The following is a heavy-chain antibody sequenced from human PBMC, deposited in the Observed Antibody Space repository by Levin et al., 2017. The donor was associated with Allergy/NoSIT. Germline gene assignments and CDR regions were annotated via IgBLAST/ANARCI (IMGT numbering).Heavy chain of an antibody. CDR3: ARVAVATAGIDS. V-gene: IGHV3-74*01. Sequence: GGSLRLSCAASGFTFTTSWMHWVRQAPGKGLVWVARLTPDGSGANYAGSLQGRFAISRDNAMTTVYLQINSLTVDDTAVYFWARVAVATAGIDSWGQGTLVTVSS. CDR2: LTPDGSGA. CDR1: GFTFTTSW. D-gene: IGHD2-21*02. J-gene: IGHJ4*02.